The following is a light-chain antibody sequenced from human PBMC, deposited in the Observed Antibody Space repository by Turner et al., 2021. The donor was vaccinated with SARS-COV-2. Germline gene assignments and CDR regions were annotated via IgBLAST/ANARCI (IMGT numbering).Light chain of an antibody. J-gene: IGKJ1*01. Sequence: IVLTPSPATLSLSPGERATLSCRASQSISSVLAWYQQKPGQAPRLLIYDASSKAAGIPSRFSGSVSGTDFNLTISSLEPEDFAVYYCQQRANSGTFGQGTKVEVK. V-gene: IGKV3-11*01. CDR3: QQRANSGT. CDR1: QSISSV. CDR2: DAS.